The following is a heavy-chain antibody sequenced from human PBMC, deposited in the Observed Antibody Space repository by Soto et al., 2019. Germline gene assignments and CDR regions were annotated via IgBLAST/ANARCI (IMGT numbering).Heavy chain of an antibody. V-gene: IGHV1-8*01. CDR2: MNPNSGNT. CDR1: GYTFTSYD. Sequence: QVQLVQSGAEVKKPGASVKVSCKASGYTFTSYDINWVRQATGQGLEWMGWMNPNSGNTGYPQKFQGRVTMTRNTSISTAYMELSSLRFEDTAGYYCARSPPRVERNNYAGGWFDPWGQGTLVTVSS. CDR3: ARSPPRVERNNYAGGWFDP. J-gene: IGHJ5*02. D-gene: IGHD4-4*01.